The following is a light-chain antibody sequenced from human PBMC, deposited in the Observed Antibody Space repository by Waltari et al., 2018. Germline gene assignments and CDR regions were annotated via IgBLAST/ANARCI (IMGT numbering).Light chain of an antibody. CDR3: HQYGASPLT. CDR1: QSVSRGC. Sequence: EIVLTQSPGTMSLSPGERATLSCRASQSVSRGCVAWYQQKPGQAPRLLIYLTSNRATGIPDRFSGSGSGTDFTLTISRLEPEDFAMYYCHQYGASPLTFGGGTKVEIK. CDR2: LTS. J-gene: IGKJ4*01. V-gene: IGKV3-20*01.